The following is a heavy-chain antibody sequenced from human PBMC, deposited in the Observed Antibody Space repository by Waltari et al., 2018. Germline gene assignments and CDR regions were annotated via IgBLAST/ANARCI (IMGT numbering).Heavy chain of an antibody. CDR2: ISGSRGTS. CDR1: AFTFSSYA. V-gene: IGHV3-23*01. Sequence: EVELLESGGGLVQPGGSLRLSCQASAFTFSSYAMEWVRQAPGKGLERFSAISGSRGTSYYAYTRKRRVTISRDKSKNTLYLQINSLRADDTAVYYLAKGCSGVTCNCGEWCMDVWCQGTTVTVSS. J-gene: IGHJ6*02. CDR3: AKGCSGVTCNCGEWCMDV. D-gene: IGHD2-15*01.